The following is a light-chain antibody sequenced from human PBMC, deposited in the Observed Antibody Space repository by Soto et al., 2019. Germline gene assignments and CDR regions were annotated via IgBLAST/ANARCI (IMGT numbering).Light chain of an antibody. CDR1: SSDVGGSKY. CDR2: DVS. Sequence: ALTQPASVSGSPGQSITISCTGTSSDVGGSKYVSWYQQHPGQAPKLMIYDVSNRPSGISDRFSGSKSGYTASLTISGLQTEDEADYYCSSYGGSSSALSVFGTGTKVTVL. J-gene: IGLJ1*01. CDR3: SSYGGSSSALSV. V-gene: IGLV2-14*03.